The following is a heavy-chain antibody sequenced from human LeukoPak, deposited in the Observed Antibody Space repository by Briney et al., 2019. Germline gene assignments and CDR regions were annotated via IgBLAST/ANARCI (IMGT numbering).Heavy chain of an antibody. V-gene: IGHV3-15*01. D-gene: IGHD3-10*01. CDR3: ARQFRGALDY. J-gene: IGHJ4*02. CDR1: GFTFSNAW. Sequence: PGGSLRLSCAASGFTFSNAWMSWVRQAPGKGLEWVGRIKSKTDGGTTDYAAPVKGRFTISRDESKNTLYLQMNSLKTEDTAVYYCARQFRGALDYWGQGTLVTVSS. CDR2: IKSKTDGGTT.